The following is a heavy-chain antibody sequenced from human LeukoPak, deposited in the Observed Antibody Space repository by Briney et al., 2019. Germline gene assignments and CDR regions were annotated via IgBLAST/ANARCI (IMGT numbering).Heavy chain of an antibody. CDR1: GGSIRSSSYH. CDR2: IHYSGST. D-gene: IGHD3-10*01. J-gene: IGHJ5*02. Sequence: SETLSLTCTVSGGSIRSSSYHWGWIRQPPGKGLEWIGSIHYSGSTYNNRSLKRRLTISIDTSKNQFSLRLSSVTAADTAVYYCTREVEGYSYASGRFLHFDPWGQGTLVAVSS. V-gene: IGHV4-39*07. CDR3: TREVEGYSYASGRFLHFDP.